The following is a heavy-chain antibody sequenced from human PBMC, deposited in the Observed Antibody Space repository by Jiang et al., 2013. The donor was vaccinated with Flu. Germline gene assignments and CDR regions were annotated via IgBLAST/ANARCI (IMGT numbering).Heavy chain of an antibody. CDR1: GFTFTAYA. D-gene: IGHD5-12*01. J-gene: IGHJ4*02. CDR3: AKGGGGYDIFDH. CDR2: ISGSGGTT. V-gene: IGHV3-23*01. Sequence: QLLESGGDLVHRGGSLRLSCDASGFTFTAYAMSWVRQAPGRGLEWVSTISGSGGTTYYTESVKGRFTISRDDSKTTLYLQMHSLRAEDTAVYYCAKGGGGYDIFDHWGQGALVTVSS.